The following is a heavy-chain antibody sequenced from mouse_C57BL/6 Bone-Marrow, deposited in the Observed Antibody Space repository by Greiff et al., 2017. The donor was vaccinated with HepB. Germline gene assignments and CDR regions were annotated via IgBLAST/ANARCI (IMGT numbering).Heavy chain of an antibody. CDR3: ARPPMDY. V-gene: IGHV5-17*01. CDR2: ISSGSSTI. CDR1: GFTFSDYG. J-gene: IGHJ4*01. Sequence: EVKLMESGGGLVKPGGSLKLSCAASGFTFSDYGMHWVCQAPEKGLEWVAYISSGSSTIYYADTVKGRFTISRDNAKNTLFLQMTSLRSEDTAMYYCARPPMDYWGQGTSVTVSS.